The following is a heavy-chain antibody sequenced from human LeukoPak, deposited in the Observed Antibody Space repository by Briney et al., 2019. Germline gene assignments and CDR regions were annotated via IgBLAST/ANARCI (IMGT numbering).Heavy chain of an antibody. CDR2: ISSSSSYI. V-gene: IGHV3-21*01. D-gene: IGHD2-15*01. CDR1: GFTFSSYS. J-gene: IGHJ3*02. CDR3: ARDSDIVVVVAAQDDAFDI. Sequence: GGSLRLSCAASGFTFSSYSMNWVRQAPGKGLEWVSSISSSSSYIYYADSVKGRFTISRDNAKNSLYLLMNSLRAEDTAVYYCARDSDIVVVVAAQDDAFDIWGQGTMVTVSS.